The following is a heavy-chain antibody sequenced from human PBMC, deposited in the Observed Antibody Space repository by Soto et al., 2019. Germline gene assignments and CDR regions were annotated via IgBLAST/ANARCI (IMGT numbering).Heavy chain of an antibody. CDR3: ASEACGVQASWFDP. Sequence: QIQLVQSGSEVRMPGASVKVSCKASGYIFTTYSITWVRQAHGQGLEWMGWVSASNGKTTYAQKFEDRVTMTTDTSTTTAYMELRSLRSDDTAVYYGASEACGVQASWFDPWGKGTLGTVAS. J-gene: IGHJ5*02. V-gene: IGHV1-18*01. CDR1: GYIFTTYS. CDR2: VSASNGKT. D-gene: IGHD3-10*01.